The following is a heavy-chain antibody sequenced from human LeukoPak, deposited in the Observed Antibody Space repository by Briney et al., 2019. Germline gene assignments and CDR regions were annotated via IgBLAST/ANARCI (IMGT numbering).Heavy chain of an antibody. Sequence: GGSLRLSCAASGFTFSDYYMSWIRPAPGKGLEWASYISSSGSTIYYADSVKGRFTISRDNAKSSLYLQMNSLRAEDTAVYYCARVACSGGSCYSVYYYGMDVWGQGTTVTVSS. CDR3: ARVACSGGSCYSVYYYGMDV. J-gene: IGHJ6*02. CDR2: ISSSGSTI. CDR1: GFTFSDYY. D-gene: IGHD2-15*01. V-gene: IGHV3-11*01.